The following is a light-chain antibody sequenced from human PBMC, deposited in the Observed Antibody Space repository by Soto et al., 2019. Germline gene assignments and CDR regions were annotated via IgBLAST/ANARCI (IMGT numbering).Light chain of an antibody. J-gene: IGLJ3*02. CDR3: QTWGTGPWV. CDR2: LNFDGSH. V-gene: IGLV4-69*01. CDR1: SGHSNYA. Sequence: QLVLTQSPSASASLGASVKLTCTLSSGHSNYAIAWHQQQPEKGPRYLMKLNFDGSHSKGDGIPDRFSGSSSGAERYLTISSLQSEDEADYYCQTWGTGPWVFGGGTKVTVL.